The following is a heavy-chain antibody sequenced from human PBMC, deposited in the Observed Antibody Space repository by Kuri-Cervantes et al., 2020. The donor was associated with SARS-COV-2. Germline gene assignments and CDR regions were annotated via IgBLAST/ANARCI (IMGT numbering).Heavy chain of an antibody. D-gene: IGHD3-22*01. V-gene: IGHV4-39*07. Sequence: GSLRLSCTVSGGSISSSSYYWGWIRQPPGKGLEWIGSIYYSGSTYYNPSLKSRVTISVDTSKNQFSLKLSSVTAADTAVYYCARYYYDSSGYSKYYFDYWGQGTLVTVSS. CDR1: GGSISSSSYY. CDR2: IYYSGST. J-gene: IGHJ4*02. CDR3: ARYYYDSSGYSKYYFDY.